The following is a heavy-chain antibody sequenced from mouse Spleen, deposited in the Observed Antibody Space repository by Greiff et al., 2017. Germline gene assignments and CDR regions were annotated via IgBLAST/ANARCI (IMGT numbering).Heavy chain of an antibody. D-gene: IGHD1-1*01. CDR3: ARDYYEGAY. Sequence: EVQLQQSGPGLVKPSQSLSLTCSVTGYSITSGYYWNWIRQFPGNKLEWMGYISYDGSNNYNPSLKNRISITRDTSKNQFFLKLNSVTTEDTATYYCARDYYEGAYWGQGTLVTVSA. J-gene: IGHJ3*01. CDR1: GYSITSGYY. V-gene: IGHV3-6*01. CDR2: ISYDGSN.